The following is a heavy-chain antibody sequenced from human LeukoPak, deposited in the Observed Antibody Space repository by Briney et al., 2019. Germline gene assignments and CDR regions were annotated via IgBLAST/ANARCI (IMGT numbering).Heavy chain of an antibody. J-gene: IGHJ3*02. D-gene: IGHD3-22*01. Sequence: LTGGSLRLSCVGSGFTFSSFAMSWVRQAPGKALVWVSRINSDGSSTSYADSVKGRFTISRDNAKNTLYLQMNSLRAEDTAVYYCARESGYDSSGYYHDAFDIWGQGTMVTVSS. V-gene: IGHV3-74*01. CDR3: ARESGYDSSGYYHDAFDI. CDR1: GFTFSSFA. CDR2: INSDGSST.